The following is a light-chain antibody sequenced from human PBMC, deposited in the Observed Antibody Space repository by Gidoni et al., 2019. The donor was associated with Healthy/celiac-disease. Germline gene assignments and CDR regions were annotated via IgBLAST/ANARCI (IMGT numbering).Light chain of an antibody. J-gene: IGKJ3*01. CDR3: QQYYSLFT. CDR2: AAS. Sequence: AIRMTQSPSSFSASTGDRVTITCRASQGISSYLAWYQQKPGKAPKLLIYAASTLQSGVPSRFSGSGSGTDFTLTISSLQSEDFATYYCQQYYSLFTFVPGTKVDIK. CDR1: QGISSY. V-gene: IGKV1-8*01.